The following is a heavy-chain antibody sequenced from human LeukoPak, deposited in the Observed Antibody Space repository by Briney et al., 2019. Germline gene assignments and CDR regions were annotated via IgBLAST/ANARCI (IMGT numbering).Heavy chain of an antibody. CDR1: GFTFSSHE. J-gene: IGHJ4*02. D-gene: IGHD3-22*01. CDR2: ISSGGSTI. V-gene: IGHV3-48*03. Sequence: GGSLRLSCAASGFTFSSHEMNWVRQPPGKGLEWVSYISSGGSTIYYADSVKGRFTVSRDNAKNSLYLQMNSLRAEDTAVYYCARPRDDYYDSSGYPPGYWGQGTLVTVSS. CDR3: ARPRDDYYDSSGYPPGY.